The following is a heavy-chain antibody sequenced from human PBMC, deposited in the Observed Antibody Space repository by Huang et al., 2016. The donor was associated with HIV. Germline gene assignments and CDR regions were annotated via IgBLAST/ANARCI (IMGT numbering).Heavy chain of an antibody. J-gene: IGHJ6*02. V-gene: IGHV1-18*04. Sequence: QVQLVQSGAEVKKPGASVKVSCRASGYTFISYGITWVRQAPGQGLGWMGGISPSDGYTNYAQHVQGRVTMTTDTSTNTVYMEVRSLRSDDTAVYYCARDLGTTVVPDGMDVWGQGTTVTVSS. CDR1: GYTFISYG. D-gene: IGHD4-17*01. CDR2: ISPSDGYT. CDR3: ARDLGTTVVPDGMDV.